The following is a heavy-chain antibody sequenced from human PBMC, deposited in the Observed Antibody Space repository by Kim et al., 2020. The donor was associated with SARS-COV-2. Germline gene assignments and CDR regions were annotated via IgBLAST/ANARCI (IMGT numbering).Heavy chain of an antibody. J-gene: IGHJ6*02. V-gene: IGHV4-38-2*02. Sequence: SETLSLTCSVSGYPMTSGYYWGWIRQTPEKGLEWLGRVYHTGNSYYNPSLQSRVTISVDTLKNQFSLKLTSTTGTDAALYYCVRADFGDYGGVDVRGQGT. D-gene: IGHD4-17*01. CDR1: GYPMTSGYY. CDR2: VYHTGNS. CDR3: VRADFGDYGGVDV.